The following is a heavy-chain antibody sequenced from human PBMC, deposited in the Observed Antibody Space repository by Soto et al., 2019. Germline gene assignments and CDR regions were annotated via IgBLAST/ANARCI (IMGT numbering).Heavy chain of an antibody. CDR1: GFSLSTSGVG. Sequence: QITFKESGPTLVKPTQTLTLTCTFSGFSLSTSGVGVGWIRQPPGKALEWLALIYCDDDKHYSPSLKSRLTIXKXTXKNQVGLTMTNRAPVDTATYYCAHSKQLWVSGWFDPWGQGTLVTVS. CDR2: IYCDDDK. D-gene: IGHD5-18*01. V-gene: IGHV2-5*02. J-gene: IGHJ5*02. CDR3: AHSKQLWVSGWFDP.